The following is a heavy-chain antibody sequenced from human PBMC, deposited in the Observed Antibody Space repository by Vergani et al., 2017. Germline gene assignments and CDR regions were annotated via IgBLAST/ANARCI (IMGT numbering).Heavy chain of an antibody. J-gene: IGHJ6*03. CDR3: ARSTTVTTFYYYYYMDV. CDR2: INHSGST. D-gene: IGHD4-11*01. Sequence: QVQLQQWGAGLLKPSETLSLTCAVYGGSFSGYYWSWIRQPPGTGLEWIGEINHSGSTNYNPSLKSRVTILVDTSKNQFSLKLSSVTAADTAVYYCARSTTVTTFYYYYYMDVWGKGTTVTVSS. CDR1: GGSFSGYY. V-gene: IGHV4-34*01.